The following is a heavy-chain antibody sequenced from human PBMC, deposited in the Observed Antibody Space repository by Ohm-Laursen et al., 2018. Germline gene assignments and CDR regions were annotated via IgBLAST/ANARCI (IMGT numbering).Heavy chain of an antibody. D-gene: IGHD1-26*01. CDR2: IWDDGSKD. V-gene: IGHV3-33*08. CDR1: GFTFSSYG. CDR3: ARVLPRDNSGSYYEYYFDY. J-gene: IGHJ4*02. Sequence: SLRLSCAASGFTFSSYGMHWVRQAPGKGLEWVAVIWDDGSKDYYADSVKGRFIISRENSKNTLYLQMNSLRSEDTAVYYCARVLPRDNSGSYYEYYFDYWGQGTLVTVSS.